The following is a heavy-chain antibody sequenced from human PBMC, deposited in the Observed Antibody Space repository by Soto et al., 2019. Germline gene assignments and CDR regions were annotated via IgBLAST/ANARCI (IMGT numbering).Heavy chain of an antibody. CDR2: ISVDGGDT. D-gene: IGHD3-3*01. CDR1: GFTLSDYW. Sequence: GGSLRLSCAASGFTLSDYWMHWVRQVPGKGLLWVSRISVDGGDTTYADSVKGRFTISRDNAKNSLYLQMNSLRAEDTAVYYCARDHLEWLRLYEYYYYGIDVWGQGTTVTVSS. V-gene: IGHV3-74*01. J-gene: IGHJ6*02. CDR3: ARDHLEWLRLYEYYYYGIDV.